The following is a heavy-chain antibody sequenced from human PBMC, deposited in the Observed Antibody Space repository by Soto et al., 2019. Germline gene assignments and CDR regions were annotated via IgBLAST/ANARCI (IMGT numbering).Heavy chain of an antibody. Sequence: QVQLVESGGGVVQPGRSLRLSCAASGFTFSSYGMHWVRQAPGKGLEWVAVIWYDGSDKYYADSVKGRFTISRDNSKNMLFLQMNSLRVEDTAVYYCARWGPDRGCDYWGQGTLVTVSS. J-gene: IGHJ4*02. CDR3: ARWGPDRGCDY. CDR1: GFTFSSYG. V-gene: IGHV3-33*01. D-gene: IGHD3-16*01. CDR2: IWYDGSDK.